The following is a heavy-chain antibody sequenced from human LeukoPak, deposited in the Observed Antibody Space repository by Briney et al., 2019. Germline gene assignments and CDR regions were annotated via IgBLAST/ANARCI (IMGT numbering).Heavy chain of an antibody. J-gene: IGHJ5*02. D-gene: IGHD6-13*01. CDR2: INHSGST. Sequence: SETLSLTCAAYGGSFSGYYWSWIRQPPGKGLEWIGEINHSGSTNYNPSLKSRVTISVDTSKNQFSLKLSSVTAADTAVYYCARGLIAAADIGWFDPWGQGTLVTVSS. CDR3: ARGLIAAADIGWFDP. CDR1: GGSFSGYY. V-gene: IGHV4-34*01.